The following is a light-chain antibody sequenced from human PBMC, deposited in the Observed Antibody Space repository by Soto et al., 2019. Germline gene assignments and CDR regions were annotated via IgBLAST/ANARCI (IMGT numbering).Light chain of an antibody. CDR1: RSNIGINA. CDR3: AAWDDSLKGLV. CDR2: ANN. J-gene: IGLJ2*01. Sequence: QSVLTQPPSVSGTPGQRVSISCSGSRSNIGINAVDWYHQLPGTAPKVLIYANNQRPSGVPDRFSGSKSGTSASLAINGLQSDDEAHYYCAAWDDSLKGLVFGGGTKLTVL. V-gene: IGLV1-44*01.